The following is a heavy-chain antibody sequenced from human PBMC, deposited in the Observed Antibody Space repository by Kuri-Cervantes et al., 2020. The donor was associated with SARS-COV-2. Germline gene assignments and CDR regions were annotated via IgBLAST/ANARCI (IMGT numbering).Heavy chain of an antibody. CDR3: ARQYDFWSPAYYYYYYMDV. Sequence: ESLKISCSVAGDSISRSSYYWAWIRQPPGKGLEWIGEINHSGSTNYNPSLKSRVTISVDTSKNQFSLKLSSVTAADTAVYYCARQYDFWSPAYYYYYYMDVWGKGTTVTVSS. J-gene: IGHJ6*03. D-gene: IGHD3-3*01. CDR1: GDSISRSSYY. CDR2: INHSGST. V-gene: IGHV4-39*07.